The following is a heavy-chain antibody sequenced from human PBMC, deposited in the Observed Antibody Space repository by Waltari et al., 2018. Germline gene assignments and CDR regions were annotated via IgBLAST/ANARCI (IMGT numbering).Heavy chain of an antibody. CDR2: IYTDGRT. Sequence: EVQLVESGGGLIQPGGSLRLSCAASGFTVTDNYMSWVRQAPGKGLEWASVIYTDGRTYYADSVKGRFTVSRDDSKNTLYLQMNSLRAEDTAMYYCARDGFPDDYGDYLGYWGQGTLVTVSS. CDR1: GFTVTDNY. D-gene: IGHD4-17*01. CDR3: ARDGFPDDYGDYLGY. V-gene: IGHV3-53*01. J-gene: IGHJ4*02.